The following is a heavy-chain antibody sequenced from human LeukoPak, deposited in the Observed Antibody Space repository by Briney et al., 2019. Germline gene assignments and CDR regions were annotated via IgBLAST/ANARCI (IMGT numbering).Heavy chain of an antibody. D-gene: IGHD3-22*01. CDR3: ARGNVYDSSGYSTYSWFDP. Sequence: EASVRVSCKASGYTFTVYYMHWVRQAPGQGLEWMGWINPNSGGTNYAQKFQGWVTMTRDTSISTAYMELSRLRSDDTAVYYCARGNVYDSSGYSTYSWFDPWGQGTLVTVSS. V-gene: IGHV1-2*04. J-gene: IGHJ5*02. CDR2: INPNSGGT. CDR1: GYTFTVYY.